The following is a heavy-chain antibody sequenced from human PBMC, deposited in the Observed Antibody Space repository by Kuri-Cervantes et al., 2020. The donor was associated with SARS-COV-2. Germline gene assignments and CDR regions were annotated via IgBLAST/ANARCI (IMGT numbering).Heavy chain of an antibody. CDR1: GFAFSSYG. CDR2: ISYEGSNK. V-gene: IGHV3-30*18. Sequence: GESLKIPFPASGFAFSSYGMHRVRQAPGQGLEWVAVISYEGSNKYYADPVKGRFTISRDNSKNTLYLQMNSLRAEDTAVYYCSKPYGDYFGPNDYWVQGRLITFSS. J-gene: IGHJ4*02. D-gene: IGHD4-17*01. CDR3: SKPYGDYFGPNDY.